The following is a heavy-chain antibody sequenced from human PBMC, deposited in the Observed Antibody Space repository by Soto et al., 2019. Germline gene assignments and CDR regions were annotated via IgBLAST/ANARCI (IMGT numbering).Heavy chain of an antibody. V-gene: IGHV1-46*01. Sequence: QVQLVQSGAEVKKPGASVKLSCKASGYTFINYYIHWVRQAPGQGLEWMGIFNPTSGSTNYAQKFQGRVPLTMDTSTRTVYMELSSLRFDDTAVYYCAIDLAAGDYWGQGTLVTVSS. CDR2: FNPTSGST. J-gene: IGHJ4*02. CDR3: AIDLAAGDY. D-gene: IGHD6-13*01. CDR1: GYTFINYY.